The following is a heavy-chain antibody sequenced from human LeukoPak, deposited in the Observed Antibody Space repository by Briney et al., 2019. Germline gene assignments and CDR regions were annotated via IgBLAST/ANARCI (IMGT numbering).Heavy chain of an antibody. CDR1: GFTFSSYA. Sequence: GGSLTLSCAASGFTFSSYAMSWVRQAPGKGLEWVSAISGSGGSTYYADSVKGRFTISRDNSKHTLYLQMNSLRAEDTAVYYCAKQRNGYCSSTSCYANYFDYWGQGTLVTVSS. J-gene: IGHJ4*02. D-gene: IGHD2-2*03. CDR2: ISGSGGST. CDR3: AKQRNGYCSSTSCYANYFDY. V-gene: IGHV3-23*01.